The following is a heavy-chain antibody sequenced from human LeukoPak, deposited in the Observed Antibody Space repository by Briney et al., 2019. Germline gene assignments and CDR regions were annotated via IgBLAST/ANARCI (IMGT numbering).Heavy chain of an antibody. J-gene: IGHJ4*02. V-gene: IGHV1-2*02. Sequence: ASVKVSCKASGYSFTDYYMHWVRQAPGQGLEWMGWVNPDSGGTNYAQKFQGRVTMTRDTAISTAYMELGRLRSDDTAVYFCARDSGYNSVGDYWGQGTLVTVSS. CDR3: ARDSGYNSVGDY. D-gene: IGHD6-19*01. CDR2: VNPDSGGT. CDR1: GYSFTDYY.